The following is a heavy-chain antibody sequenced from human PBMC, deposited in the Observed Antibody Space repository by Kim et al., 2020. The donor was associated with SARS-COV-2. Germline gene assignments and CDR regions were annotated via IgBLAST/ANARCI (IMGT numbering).Heavy chain of an antibody. Sequence: GGSLRLSCAASGFTFSSYAMSWVRQAPGKGLEWVSAISGSGGSTYYADSVKGRFTISRDNSKNTLYLQMNSLRAEDTAVYYCAKEGGAVQLWFLAYYGMDVWGQGTTVTVSS. J-gene: IGHJ6*02. CDR1: GFTFSSYA. V-gene: IGHV3-23*01. CDR3: AKEGGAVQLWFLAYYGMDV. CDR2: ISGSGGST. D-gene: IGHD5-18*01.